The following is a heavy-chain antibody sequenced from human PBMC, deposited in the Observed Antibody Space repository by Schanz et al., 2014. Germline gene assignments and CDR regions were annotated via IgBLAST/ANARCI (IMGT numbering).Heavy chain of an antibody. CDR3: PRANSRREMYFDY. CDR2: IWYDENNK. V-gene: IGHV3-33*01. D-gene: IGHD1-1*01. J-gene: IGHJ4*02. CDR1: GFTFSSYG. Sequence: QVQLVESGGGVVQFGRSLRLSCAASGFTFSSYGMHWVRQAPGKGLEWVADIWYDENNKYYADSVKGRFTMSRENSKKTWCLQSNSPGAEYRAVYYCPRANSRREMYFDYWGRGSLVTVSS.